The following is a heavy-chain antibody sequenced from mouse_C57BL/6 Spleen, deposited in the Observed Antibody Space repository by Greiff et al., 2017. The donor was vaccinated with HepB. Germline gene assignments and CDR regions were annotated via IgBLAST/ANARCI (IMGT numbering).Heavy chain of an antibody. J-gene: IGHJ2*01. D-gene: IGHD1-3*01. Sequence: QVQLQQPGTELVKPGASVKLSCKASGYTFTSYWMHWVKQRPGQGLEWIGNINPSNGGTNYNEKFKSKATLTVDKSSSAAYMQISSLTSEDSAIYYCARGDLKGYFDYWGQGTTLTGSS. CDR1: GYTFTSYW. CDR3: ARGDLKGYFDY. CDR2: INPSNGGT. V-gene: IGHV1-53*01.